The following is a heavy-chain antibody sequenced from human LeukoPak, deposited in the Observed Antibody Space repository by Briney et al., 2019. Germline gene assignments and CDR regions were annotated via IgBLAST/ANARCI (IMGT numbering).Heavy chain of an antibody. CDR3: ARVGTWELQRVFDF. CDR1: GFPFSSYW. V-gene: IGHV3-7*01. Sequence: PGGSLRLSCATSGFPFSSYWMTWGRQVPGKGLEWVANINREGNEKYYVDSVKGRFTISRDNAKNSVDLQMDSLRVEDTAVYYCARVGTWELQRVFDFWGQGTLVTVSS. D-gene: IGHD4-23*01. J-gene: IGHJ4*02. CDR2: INREGNEK.